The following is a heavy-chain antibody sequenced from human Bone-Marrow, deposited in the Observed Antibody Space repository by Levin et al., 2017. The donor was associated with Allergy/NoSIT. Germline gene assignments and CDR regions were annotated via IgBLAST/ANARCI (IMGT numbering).Heavy chain of an antibody. CDR1: GGSISTYY. CDR3: ARNGGSGNYYLFDY. D-gene: IGHD3-10*01. V-gene: IGHV4-59*01. J-gene: IGHJ4*02. Sequence: SQTLSLTCTVSGGSISTYYWSWIRQPPGKGLEWIGFIYYSGSTNYNPSLKSRVTISVDTSKNQFSLKLSSVTAADTAVYYCARNGGSGNYYLFDYWGQGTLVTVSS. CDR2: IYYSGST.